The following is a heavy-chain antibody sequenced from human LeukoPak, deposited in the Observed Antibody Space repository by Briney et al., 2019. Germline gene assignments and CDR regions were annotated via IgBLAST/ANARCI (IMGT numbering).Heavy chain of an antibody. CDR3: ARDKRYCSSTSCYTLDY. J-gene: IGHJ4*02. CDR2: IYHSGST. V-gene: IGHV4-38-2*02. Sequence: SETLSLTCTVSGYSISSGYYWGWIRQPPGKGLEWIGSIYHSGSTYYNPSRKSRVTISVDTSKNQFSLKLSSVTAADTAVYYCARDKRYCSSTSCYTLDYWGQGTLVTVSS. D-gene: IGHD2-2*02. CDR1: GYSISSGYY.